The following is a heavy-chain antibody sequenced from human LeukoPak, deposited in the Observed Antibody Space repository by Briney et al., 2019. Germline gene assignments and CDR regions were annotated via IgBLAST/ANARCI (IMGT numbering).Heavy chain of an antibody. Sequence: SETLSLTCTVSGGSISSYYWSWIRQPPGKGLEWIGYIYYSGSTNYNPSLKSRRVTISVDTSKNQFSLKLSSVTAADTAVYYCARDTMVTLNWFDPWGQGTLVTVSS. D-gene: IGHD3-10*01. J-gene: IGHJ5*02. CDR2: IYYSGST. CDR3: ARDTMVTLNWFDP. V-gene: IGHV4-59*01. CDR1: GGSISSYY.